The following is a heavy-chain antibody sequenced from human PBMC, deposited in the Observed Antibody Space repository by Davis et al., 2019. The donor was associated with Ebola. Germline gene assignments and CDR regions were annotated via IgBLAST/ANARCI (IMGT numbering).Heavy chain of an antibody. CDR1: GFTFSSYA. D-gene: IGHD3-22*01. V-gene: IGHV3-30*04. CDR2: ISYDGSNK. Sequence: GESLKISCAASGFTFSSYAMHWVRQAPGKGLEWVAVISYDGSNKYYADSVKGRFTISRDNSKNTLYLQMNSLRAEDTAVYYCARGERRITMIVVGSENYYFDYWGQGTLVTVSS. CDR3: ARGERRITMIVVGSENYYFDY. J-gene: IGHJ4*02.